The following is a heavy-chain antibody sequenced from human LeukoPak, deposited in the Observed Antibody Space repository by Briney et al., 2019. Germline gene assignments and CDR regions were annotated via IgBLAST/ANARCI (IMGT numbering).Heavy chain of an antibody. CDR2: IYPGDSDT. V-gene: IGHV5-51*01. J-gene: IGHJ6*02. CDR1: GYTFTTYW. Sequence: GESLKISCKGSGYTFTTYWIGWVRQMPGKGLEWMGIIYPGDSDTRYRPSFQGQVTISAGKSISTAYLQWSSLKASDSAMYYCARGAYGSGSYYNYYGMDVWGQGTTVTVSS. CDR3: ARGAYGSGSYYNYYGMDV. D-gene: IGHD3-10*01.